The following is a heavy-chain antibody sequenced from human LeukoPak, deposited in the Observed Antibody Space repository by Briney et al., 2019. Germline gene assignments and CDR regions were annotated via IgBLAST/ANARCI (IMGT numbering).Heavy chain of an antibody. CDR3: ARRDHTGRSHAWFDP. CDR2: LSDTGTT. CDR1: GGSISSSRYH. V-gene: IGHV4-39*01. J-gene: IGHJ5*02. Sequence: SETLSLTCTVSGGSISSSRYHWGWIRQPPGKGLEWIVSLSDTGTTYYNPSLESRVTMSVDTSKNQFSLKLSSVTAADTAVYYCARRDHTGRSHAWFDPWGQGTLVTVSS. D-gene: IGHD1-14*01.